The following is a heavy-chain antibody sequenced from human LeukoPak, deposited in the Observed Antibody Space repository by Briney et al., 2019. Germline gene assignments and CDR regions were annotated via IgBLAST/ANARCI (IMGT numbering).Heavy chain of an antibody. CDR1: GFTFTDYA. J-gene: IGHJ6*02. V-gene: IGHV3-23*01. D-gene: IGHD2-2*01. Sequence: GGSLRLSCAASGFTFTDYAMSWARQAPGKGLEWVSVISGSGGTTYNAESVKGRFTISRDNSKNTLFLQITSLRAEDTAVYYCSRYCSTTTCPGYYYGMDIWGRGTAVTVSS. CDR3: SRYCSTTTCPGYYYGMDI. CDR2: ISGSGGTT.